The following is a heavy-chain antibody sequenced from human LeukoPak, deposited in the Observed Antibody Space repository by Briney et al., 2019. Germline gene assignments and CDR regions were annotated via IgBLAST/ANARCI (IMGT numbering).Heavy chain of an antibody. CDR2: ISSSSSYI. D-gene: IGHD3-16*01. Sequence: GGTLSLSCAASGFTFSSYSMNWVRQAPGKGLEWVSSISSSSSYIYYADSVTGRFTISRDNAKNSLYLQMNSLRAEDTAVYYCARFRGYYYYGMDVWGKGTTVTVSS. CDR1: GFTFSSYS. V-gene: IGHV3-21*01. CDR3: ARFRGYYYYGMDV. J-gene: IGHJ6*04.